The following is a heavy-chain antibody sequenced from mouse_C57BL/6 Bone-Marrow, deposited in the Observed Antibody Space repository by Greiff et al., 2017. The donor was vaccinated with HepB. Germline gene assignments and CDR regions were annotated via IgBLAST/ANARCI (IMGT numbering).Heavy chain of an antibody. Sequence: EVHLVESGGGLVQPGGSLSLSCAASGFTFTDYYMSWVRQPPGKALEWLGFIRNKANGYTTEYSASVKGRFTISRDNSQSILYLQMNALRAEDSATYYCASYGSSYAWFAYWGRGTLVTVSA. V-gene: IGHV7-3*01. D-gene: IGHD1-1*01. CDR2: IRNKANGYTT. J-gene: IGHJ3*01. CDR3: ASYGSSYAWFAY. CDR1: GFTFTDYY.